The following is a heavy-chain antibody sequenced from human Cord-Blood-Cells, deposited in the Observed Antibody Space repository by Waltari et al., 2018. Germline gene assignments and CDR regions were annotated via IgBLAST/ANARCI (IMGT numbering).Heavy chain of an antibody. CDR3: ARDLDYYVSGSLPGY. J-gene: IGHJ4*02. V-gene: IGHV3-48*01. CDR1: GFTFSSYS. D-gene: IGHD3-10*01. Sequence: GLVQPGGCLSLSCADSGFTFSSYSMNWVCQAPGQGLEWVSYISSSSSTIYYADSVKGRLTITRDNAKNSLYLQMNSLRAEDTAVYYCARDLDYYVSGSLPGYWGQGTLVSVSS. CDR2: ISSSSSTI.